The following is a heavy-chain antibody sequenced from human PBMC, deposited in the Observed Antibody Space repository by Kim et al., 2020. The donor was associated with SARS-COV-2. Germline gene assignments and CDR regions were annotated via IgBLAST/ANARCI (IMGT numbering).Heavy chain of an antibody. J-gene: IGHJ3*02. CDR2: ISGSGGST. V-gene: IGHV3-23*01. CDR1: GFTFSSYA. Sequence: GGSLRLSCAASGFTFSSYAMSWVRQAPGKGLEWVSAISGSGGSTYYADSVKGRFTISRDNSKNTLYLQMNSLRAEDTAVYYCAKVPYYYDSSGSGGAFDIWGQGTMVTVSS. D-gene: IGHD3-22*01. CDR3: AKVPYYYDSSGSGGAFDI.